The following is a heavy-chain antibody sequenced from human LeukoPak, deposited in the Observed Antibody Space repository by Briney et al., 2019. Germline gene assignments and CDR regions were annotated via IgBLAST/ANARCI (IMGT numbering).Heavy chain of an antibody. CDR1: GFTFSSYS. Sequence: GGSLRLSCAASGFTFSSYSMNWVRQAPGKGLEWVSAISSGSGYIYYADSVKGRFTISRDNAKNSLYLQMNSLRVEDTAVYYCARDPDYYGSGSYGDYWGQGTLVTVSS. CDR3: ARDPDYYGSGSYGDY. V-gene: IGHV3-21*01. CDR2: ISSGSGYI. D-gene: IGHD3-10*01. J-gene: IGHJ4*02.